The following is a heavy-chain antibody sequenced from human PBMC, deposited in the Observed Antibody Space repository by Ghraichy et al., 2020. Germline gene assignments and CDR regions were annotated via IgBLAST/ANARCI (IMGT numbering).Heavy chain of an antibody. V-gene: IGHV3-48*01. CDR3: ASERYYVGY. CDR2: ISSSSSTI. CDR1: GFTFSSYS. J-gene: IGHJ4*02. Sequence: GGSLRLSCAASGFTFSSYSMNWVRQAPGKGLEWVSYISSSSSTIYYADSVKGRFTISRDNAKNSLYLQMNSLRAEDTAVYYCASERYYVGYWGQGTLVTVSS.